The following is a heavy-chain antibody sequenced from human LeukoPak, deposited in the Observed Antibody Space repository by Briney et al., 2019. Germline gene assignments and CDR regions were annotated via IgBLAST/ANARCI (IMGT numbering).Heavy chain of an antibody. V-gene: IGHV3-33*01. D-gene: IGHD2-15*01. Sequence: QPGRSLRLSCAASGFTFSSYGMHWVRQAPGKGLEWVAVIWFDGSNKYYADSVKGRFTISRDNSKNTLSLQMNSLRAEDTAVYYCARDGVAYWGQGTLVIVSS. CDR2: IWFDGSNK. CDR1: GFTFSSYG. CDR3: ARDGVAY. J-gene: IGHJ4*02.